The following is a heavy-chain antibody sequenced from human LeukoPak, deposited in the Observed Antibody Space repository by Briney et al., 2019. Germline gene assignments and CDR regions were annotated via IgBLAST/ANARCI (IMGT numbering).Heavy chain of an antibody. CDR2: IYFSGTT. CDR1: GGSFSGYY. V-gene: IGHV4-59*01. D-gene: IGHD2-21*02. Sequence: SETLSLTCAVYGGSFSGYYWSWIRQPPGKGLEWIGYIYFSGTTNYNPSLKSRVTISVHTSKKQFSLKLNSVTAADTAVYYCARTVVVTAIPPYYFDYWGQGTLVTVSS. J-gene: IGHJ4*02. CDR3: ARTVVVTAIPPYYFDY.